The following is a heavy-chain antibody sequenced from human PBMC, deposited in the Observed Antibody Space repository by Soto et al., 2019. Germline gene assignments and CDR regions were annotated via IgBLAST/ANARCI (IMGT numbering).Heavy chain of an antibody. D-gene: IGHD2-15*01. CDR1: GFTFSSYG. Sequence: GGSLRLSCAASGFTFSSYGMHWVRQAPGKGLEWVAVIWYDGSNKYYADSVKGRFTTSRDNSKNTLYLQMNSLRAEDTAVYYCAREYVYCSGGSCYGYGMDVWGQGTTVTVSS. CDR3: AREYVYCSGGSCYGYGMDV. V-gene: IGHV3-33*01. CDR2: IWYDGSNK. J-gene: IGHJ6*02.